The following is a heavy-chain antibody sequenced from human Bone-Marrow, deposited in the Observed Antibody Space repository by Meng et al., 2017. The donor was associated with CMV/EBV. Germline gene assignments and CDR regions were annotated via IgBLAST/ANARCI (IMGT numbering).Heavy chain of an antibody. J-gene: IGHJ4*02. CDR1: GFTFSDYY. CDR3: AKDKGDIVVVPAAIYY. V-gene: IGHV3-11*01. CDR2: ISSSGSTI. D-gene: IGHD2-2*01. Sequence: GGSLRLSCAASGFTFSDYYMSWIRQAPGKGLEWVSYISSSGSTIYYADSVKGRFTMSRDNTKNSVYLQMNSLRAEDTAVYYCAKDKGDIVVVPAAIYYWGQGTLVTVSS.